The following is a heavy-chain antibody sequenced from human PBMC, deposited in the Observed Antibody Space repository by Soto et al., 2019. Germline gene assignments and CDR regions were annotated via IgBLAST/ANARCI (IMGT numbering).Heavy chain of an antibody. J-gene: IGHJ4*02. V-gene: IGHV3-33*01. CDR1: GFTFSSYG. CDR3: SLFGEGLDN. Sequence: GGSLRLSCAASGFTFSSYGMHWVRQAPGKGLEWVAVIWYDGSNKYYADSVKGRFTISRDNSKNTLYLQMNSLRAEDTAVYYCSLFGEGLDNWGQGTLVTVSS. CDR2: IWYDGSNK. D-gene: IGHD3-10*01.